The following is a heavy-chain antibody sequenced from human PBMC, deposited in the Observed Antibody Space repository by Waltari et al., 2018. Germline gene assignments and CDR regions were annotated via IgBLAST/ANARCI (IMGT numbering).Heavy chain of an antibody. V-gene: IGHV4-31*03. Sequence: QVQLQESGPGLVRPSQTLSLRCTVPGASISRGGYYWSWIRPLPGTGLEWIGYIYSNGNAHYSPSLRSRVTISVDTSKNQFSLKLRSVTAADTAVYYCARGIFGVGTDYWGQGTLVTVSS. CDR1: GASISRGGYY. CDR2: IYSNGNA. CDR3: ARGIFGVGTDY. D-gene: IGHD3-3*01. J-gene: IGHJ4*02.